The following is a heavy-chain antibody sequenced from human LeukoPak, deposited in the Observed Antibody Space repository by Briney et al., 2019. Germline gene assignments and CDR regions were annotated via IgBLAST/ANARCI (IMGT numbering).Heavy chain of an antibody. CDR2: ISGSGGST. D-gene: IGHD3-3*01. CDR1: GFTFSSYA. V-gene: IGHV3-23*01. CDR3: AKVYYDFWSGPHDDP. J-gene: IGHJ5*02. Sequence: TGGSLRLSCAASGFTFSSYATSWVRQAPGKGLESVSAISGSGGSTYYADSVKGRFTISRDNSKNTLYLQMNSLRAEDTAVFYCAKVYYDFWSGPHDDPWGQGTLVTVSS.